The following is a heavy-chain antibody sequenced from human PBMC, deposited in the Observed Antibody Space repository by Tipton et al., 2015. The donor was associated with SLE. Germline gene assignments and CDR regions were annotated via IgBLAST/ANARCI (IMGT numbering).Heavy chain of an antibody. Sequence: TLSLTCTVSGGSISSYYWSWIRQPPGKGLEWIGYIYTSGSTYYNPSLKSRVTISVDTSKNQFSLKLSSVTAADTAVYYCARMERAYGSLDYWGQGTLVTVSS. CDR3: ARMERAYGSLDY. V-gene: IGHV4-4*08. CDR2: IYTSGST. CDR1: GGSISSYY. D-gene: IGHD3-10*01. J-gene: IGHJ4*02.